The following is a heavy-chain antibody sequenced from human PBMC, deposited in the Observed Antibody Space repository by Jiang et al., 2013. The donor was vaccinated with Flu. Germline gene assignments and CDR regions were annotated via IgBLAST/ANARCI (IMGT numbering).Heavy chain of an antibody. J-gene: IGHJ6*02. D-gene: IGHD6-13*01. CDR1: GFTVSSNY. V-gene: IGHV3-53*01. CDR2: IYSGGST. Sequence: VQLLESGGGLIQPGGSLRLSCAASGFTVSSNYMSWVRQAPGKGLEWVSVIYSGGSTYYADSVKGRFTISRDNSKNTLYLQMNSLRAEDTAVYYCARAGLYSSSWYGTVDVVGPRDHGHRLL. CDR3: ARAGLYSSSWYGTVDV.